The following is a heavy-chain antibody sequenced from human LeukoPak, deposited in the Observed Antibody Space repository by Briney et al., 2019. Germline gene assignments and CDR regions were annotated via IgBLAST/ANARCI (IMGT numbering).Heavy chain of an antibody. J-gene: IGHJ4*02. CDR1: GFTFDDYA. D-gene: IGHD6-13*01. CDR2: ISWNSGSI. V-gene: IGHV3-9*01. CDR3: AKATDGGIAAAGTYFNY. Sequence: GRSLRLSCAASGFTFDDYAMHWVRQAPGKGLEWVSGISWNSGSIGYADSVKGRFTISRDNAKNSLYLQMNSLRAEDTALYYCAKATDGGIAAAGTYFNYWGQGTLVTVSS.